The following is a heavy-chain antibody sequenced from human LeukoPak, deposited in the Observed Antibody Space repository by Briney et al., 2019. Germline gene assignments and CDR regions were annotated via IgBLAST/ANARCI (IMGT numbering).Heavy chain of an antibody. V-gene: IGHV3-9*02. Sequence: PGGSLTLSCEASGFTSDDYAMHWVRQRPGKGLEWVSRITWNSDSGSIGYADSVKGRFTISRDNSKDTLYLQMNGLRAEDTAVYFCAKQSAGSAAWYSLHYDFWGQGTLVTVSS. CDR2: ITWNSDSGSI. J-gene: IGHJ4*02. CDR1: GFTSDDYA. D-gene: IGHD6-13*01. CDR3: AKQSAGSAAWYSLHYDF.